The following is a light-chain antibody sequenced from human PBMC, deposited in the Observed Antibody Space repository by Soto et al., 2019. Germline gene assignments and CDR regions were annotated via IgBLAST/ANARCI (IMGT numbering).Light chain of an antibody. CDR1: QSVGRN. CDR2: DAS. V-gene: IGKV3-15*01. J-gene: IGKJ3*01. Sequence: EIVMTQSPVTLSVSPGERATLSCRASQSVGRNLAWYQQKPGQAPRLLIYDASNRATGIPARFSGSGSGTEFTLMISSLQSEDFAVYYCQQFNKWPPVFGPGTKVDIK. CDR3: QQFNKWPPV.